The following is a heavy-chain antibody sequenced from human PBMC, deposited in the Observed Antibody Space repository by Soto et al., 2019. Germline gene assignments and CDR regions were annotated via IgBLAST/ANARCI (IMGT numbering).Heavy chain of an antibody. J-gene: IGHJ4*02. D-gene: IGHD6-13*01. V-gene: IGHV3-15*07. CDR1: GFTFSNAW. Sequence: GGSLRLSCAASGFTFSNAWMNWVRQAPGKGLEWVGRIKSKTDGGTTDYAAPVKGRFTISRDDSKNMLYLQMNSLKSADTAVYYCSSGMAAGTYWGQGTLVTVSS. CDR2: IKSKTDGGTT. CDR3: SSGMAAGTY.